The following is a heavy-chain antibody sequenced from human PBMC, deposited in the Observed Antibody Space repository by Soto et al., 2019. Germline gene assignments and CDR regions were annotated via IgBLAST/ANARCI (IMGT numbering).Heavy chain of an antibody. Sequence: KSSETLSLTCAVSGGSISSSGYYWGWIRQPPGKGLEWIGTFYYNRYTQYNPSLKSRVTIPVDTSKNQFSLKLSSVTASDTAVYYCVRLKIGSSGYYVGFDYWGQGTLVTVSS. D-gene: IGHD3-22*01. CDR2: FYYNRYT. J-gene: IGHJ4*02. V-gene: IGHV4-39*01. CDR1: GGSISSSGYY. CDR3: VRLKIGSSGYYVGFDY.